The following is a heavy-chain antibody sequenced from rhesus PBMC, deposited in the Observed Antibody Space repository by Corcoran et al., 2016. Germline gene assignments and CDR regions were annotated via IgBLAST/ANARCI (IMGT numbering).Heavy chain of an antibody. V-gene: IGHV4-81*01. J-gene: IGHJ4*01. Sequence: QLQLQESGPGLVKPSETLSLTCAVSGGSIRGYYWSCIRQPPVKGLDWIGIIDGNIAGTNYNPSLKSRVTISKDTSKNQFSLKLSSVTAADTAVYYCARHPFNGGTMIDYWGQGVLVTVSS. D-gene: IGHD1-1*01. CDR3: ARHPFNGGTMIDY. CDR1: GGSIRGYY. CDR2: IDGNIAGT.